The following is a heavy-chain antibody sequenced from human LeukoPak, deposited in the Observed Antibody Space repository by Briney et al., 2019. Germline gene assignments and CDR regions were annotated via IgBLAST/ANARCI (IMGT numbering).Heavy chain of an antibody. Sequence: GGSLRLSCVASGFTFSSYGMHWVRQAPGKGLEWVAVISYDGSNKYYADSVKGRFTISRDNSKNTLYLQMNSLRAEDTAVYYCAKIGGYSSTDLGYWGQGTLVTVSS. V-gene: IGHV3-30*18. CDR3: AKIGGYSSTDLGY. CDR1: GFTFSSYG. D-gene: IGHD6-13*01. CDR2: ISYDGSNK. J-gene: IGHJ4*02.